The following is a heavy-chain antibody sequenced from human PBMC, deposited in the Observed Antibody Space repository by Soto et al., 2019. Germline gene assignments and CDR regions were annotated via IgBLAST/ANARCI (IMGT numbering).Heavy chain of an antibody. CDR3: AKDPRAYRKRADPNWFDP. J-gene: IGHJ5*02. CDR1: GFTFSSYA. CDR2: VSGSGGST. V-gene: IGHV3-23*01. D-gene: IGHD1-26*01. Sequence: PGGSLRLSCAASGFTFSSYAMSWVRQAPGKGLEWVSAVSGSGGSTYYADSVKGRFTISRDNSKNTLYLQMNSLRAEDTAVYYCAKDPRAYRKRADPNWFDPWGQGTLVTVSS.